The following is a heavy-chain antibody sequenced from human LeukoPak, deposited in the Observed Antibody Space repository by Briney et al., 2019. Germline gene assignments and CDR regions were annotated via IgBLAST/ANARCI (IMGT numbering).Heavy chain of an antibody. CDR3: ARDICSGGSCFFDY. CDR2: INWNGGST. D-gene: IGHD2-15*01. J-gene: IGHJ4*02. CDR1: GFTFDDYG. Sequence: GGSLRPSCAASGFTFDDYGMSWVRQAPGKGLEWVSGINWNGGSTGYADSVKGRFTISRDNAKNSLYLQMNSLRAEDTALYYCARDICSGGSCFFDYWGQGTLVTVSS. V-gene: IGHV3-20*04.